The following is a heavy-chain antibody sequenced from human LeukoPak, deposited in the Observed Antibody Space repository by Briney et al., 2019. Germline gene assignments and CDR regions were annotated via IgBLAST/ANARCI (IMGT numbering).Heavy chain of an antibody. CDR2: INPNSGGT. CDR3: ARDPADYGGNRFDY. CDR1: GYTFTGYY. Sequence: ASVTVSCKASGYTFTGYYLHWVRQAPGQGLEWMGWINPNSGGTNYAQKFQGRVTMTRDTSISTAYMELSRLRSDDTAVYYCARDPADYGGNRFDYWRQGTLVTISS. J-gene: IGHJ4*02. V-gene: IGHV1-2*02. D-gene: IGHD4-23*01.